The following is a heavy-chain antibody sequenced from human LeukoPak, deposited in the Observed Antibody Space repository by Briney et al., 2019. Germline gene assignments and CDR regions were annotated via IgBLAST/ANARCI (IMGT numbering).Heavy chain of an antibody. Sequence: SETLSLTCTVSGGSVSSGSYYWSWIRQPPGKGLEWIGYIYYSGSTNYKPSLKSRVTISVDTSKNQFSLKLSSVTAADTAVYYCARGYEYSSSSFPYWGQGTLVTVSS. J-gene: IGHJ4*02. CDR1: GGSVSSGSYY. D-gene: IGHD6-6*01. CDR3: ARGYEYSSSSFPY. V-gene: IGHV4-61*01. CDR2: IYYSGST.